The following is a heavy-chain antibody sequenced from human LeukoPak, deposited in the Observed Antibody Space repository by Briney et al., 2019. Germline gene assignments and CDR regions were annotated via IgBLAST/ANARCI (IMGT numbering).Heavy chain of an antibody. CDR2: IIPIFGTA. CDR3: ARDGGTYYDFWSGYSDY. V-gene: IGHV1-69*13. D-gene: IGHD3-3*01. Sequence: SVKVSCKASGGTFSSYAISWVRQAPGQGLEWMGGIIPIFGTADYAQKFQGRVTITADESTSTAYMELSSLRSEDTAVYYCARDGGTYYDFWSGYSDYWGQGTLVTVSS. CDR1: GGTFSSYA. J-gene: IGHJ4*02.